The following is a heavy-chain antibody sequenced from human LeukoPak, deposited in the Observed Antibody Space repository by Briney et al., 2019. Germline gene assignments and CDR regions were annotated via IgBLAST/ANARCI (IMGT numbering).Heavy chain of an antibody. V-gene: IGHV4-34*01. D-gene: IGHD4-17*01. CDR1: GGSFSGYY. Sequence: SETLSLTRAVYGGSFSGYYWSWIRQPPGKGLEWIGEINHSGSTNYNPSLKSRVTISVDTSKNQFSLKLSSVTAADTAVYYCARDHYGDYSNWFDPWGQGTLVTVSS. CDR3: ARDHYGDYSNWFDP. J-gene: IGHJ5*02. CDR2: INHSGST.